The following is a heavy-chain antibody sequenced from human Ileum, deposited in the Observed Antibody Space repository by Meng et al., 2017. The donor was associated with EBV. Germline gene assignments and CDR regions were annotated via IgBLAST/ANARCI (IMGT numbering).Heavy chain of an antibody. V-gene: IGHV4-30-4*01. CDR2: IYNSGST. J-gene: IGHJ2*01. Sequence: QLQSAAPGHALRNPYQPLPFTCTVSGGSISSSNYYWIWIRQPPGKGLEWSGHIYNSGSTYYNPSLKSRITISVDTSKNQFSLKLSSVTAADTAVYYCARGQKGYFDLWGRGTLVTVSS. CDR3: ARGQKGYFDL. CDR1: GGSISSSNYY.